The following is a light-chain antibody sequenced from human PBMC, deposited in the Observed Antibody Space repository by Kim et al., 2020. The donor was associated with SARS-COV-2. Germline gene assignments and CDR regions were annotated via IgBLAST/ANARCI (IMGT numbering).Light chain of an antibody. Sequence: ASVGDRVTITCRSSENIRSNLNWYRQKPGEAPDLLIYAASNLRSGVPSRFTGSGSGTDFTLTISGLQPLDFATYFCQQSYSSPPTFGQGTKVDIK. CDR3: QQSYSSPPT. V-gene: IGKV1-39*01. CDR2: AAS. J-gene: IGKJ1*01. CDR1: ENIRSN.